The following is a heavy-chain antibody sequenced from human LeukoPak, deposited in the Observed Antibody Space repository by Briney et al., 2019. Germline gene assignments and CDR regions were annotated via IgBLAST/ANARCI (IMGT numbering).Heavy chain of an antibody. V-gene: IGHV4-34*01. CDR3: ARQKGPRDITSLPLMDV. CDR1: GGSFSGYY. Sequence: SETLSLTCAVYGGSFSGYYWSWIRQPPGKGLEWIGEINHSGSTNYNPSLKSRVTISVDTSKNQFSLKLSSVTAADTAVYYCARQKGPRDITSLPLMDVWGQGTTVTVSS. J-gene: IGHJ6*02. D-gene: IGHD2-15*01. CDR2: INHSGST.